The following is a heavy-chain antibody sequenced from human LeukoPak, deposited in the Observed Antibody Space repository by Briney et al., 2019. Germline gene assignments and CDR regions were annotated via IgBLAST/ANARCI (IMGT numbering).Heavy chain of an antibody. Sequence: GGSLRLSCAASGFTFSSYVMSWVRQAPGKGLEWVSAISGSGGSTHYADSVKGRFTISRDNSKNTLYLQMNSLRAEDTAIYYCAKGPYSESYSDYWGQGTLVTVSS. V-gene: IGHV3-23*01. J-gene: IGHJ4*02. D-gene: IGHD1-26*01. CDR3: AKGPYSESYSDY. CDR2: ISGSGGST. CDR1: GFTFSSYV.